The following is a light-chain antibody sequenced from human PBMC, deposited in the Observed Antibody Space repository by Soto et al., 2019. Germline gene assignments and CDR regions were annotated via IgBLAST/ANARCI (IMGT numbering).Light chain of an antibody. V-gene: IGKV1-17*01. Sequence: DIQLTQSPSSLSASVGDRVTTTCRASQGIRNDLDWYQQKPGKAPKRLIHAASSLQSGVPSRFSGSGSGTEFTLTISSLQPEDFATYYCLQYNTYPFTFGPGTKVDIK. J-gene: IGKJ3*01. CDR2: AAS. CDR1: QGIRND. CDR3: LQYNTYPFT.